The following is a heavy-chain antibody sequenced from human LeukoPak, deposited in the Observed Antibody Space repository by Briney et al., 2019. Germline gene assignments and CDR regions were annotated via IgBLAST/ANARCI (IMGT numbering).Heavy chain of an antibody. CDR2: IYYSGST. V-gene: IGHV4-39*01. J-gene: IGHJ5*02. D-gene: IGHD3-22*01. Sequence: SXTLSLTCTVSGGSISSSSYYWGWIRQPPGKGLEWIVSIYYSGSTYYNPARKSRVTISVKTSKNQFSLKLSSVTAADTAVYYCARHNREYYYDSSGPNWFDPWGQGTLVTVSS. CDR3: ARHNREYYYDSSGPNWFDP. CDR1: GGSISSSSYY.